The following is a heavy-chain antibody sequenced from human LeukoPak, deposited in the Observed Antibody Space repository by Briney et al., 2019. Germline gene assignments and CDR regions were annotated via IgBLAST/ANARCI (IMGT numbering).Heavy chain of an antibody. CDR2: ISYDGSNK. J-gene: IGHJ3*02. CDR1: GFTFSSYG. CDR3: AKAERSLYTRDAFDI. V-gene: IGHV3-30*18. D-gene: IGHD3-16*01. Sequence: GGSLRLSCAASGFTFSSYGMHWVRQAPGKGLEWVAVISYDGSNKYCADSVKGRFTISRDNSKNTLYLQMNSLRAEDTAVYYCAKAERSLYTRDAFDIWGQGTMVTVSS.